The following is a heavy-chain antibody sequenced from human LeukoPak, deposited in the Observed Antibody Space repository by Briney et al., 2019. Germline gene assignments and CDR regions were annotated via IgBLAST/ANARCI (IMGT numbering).Heavy chain of an antibody. CDR2: IIPIFGIA. D-gene: IGHD3-3*01. CDR3: ARDSTRYYDFWSDYYYYGMDV. Sequence: SLKDSCKASGDTFISSVISRVREAPGEGLWWMGKIIPIFGIANYAQKFQGRVTITADKSTSTAYMELSSLRSEDTAVYYCARDSTRYYDFWSDYYYYGMDVWGQGTTVTVSS. J-gene: IGHJ6*02. V-gene: IGHV1-69*04. CDR1: GDTFISSV.